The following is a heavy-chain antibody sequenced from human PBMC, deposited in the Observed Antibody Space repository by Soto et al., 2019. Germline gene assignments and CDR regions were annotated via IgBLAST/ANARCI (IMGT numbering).Heavy chain of an antibody. CDR1: GGSISSSSYY. CDR2: IYYSGST. D-gene: IGHD2-15*01. CDR3: ARPHLGYCSGGSCQYFQH. J-gene: IGHJ1*01. Sequence: PSETLSLTCTVSGGSISSSSYYWGWIRQPPGKGLEWIGSIYYSGSTYYNPSLKSRVTISVDTSKNLFSLKLSSVTAADTAVYYCARPHLGYCSGGSCQYFQHWGQGTLVTVSS. V-gene: IGHV4-39*01.